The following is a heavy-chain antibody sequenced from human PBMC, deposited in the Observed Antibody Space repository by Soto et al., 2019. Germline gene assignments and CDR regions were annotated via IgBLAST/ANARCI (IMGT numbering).Heavy chain of an antibody. CDR1: GGSISSYY. Sequence: SETLSLTCTVSGGSISSYYWSWIRQPPGKGLEWIGYIYYSGSTNYNPSLKSRVTISVDTSKNQFSLKLSSVTAADTAVYYCARGDSSSWPYYYGMDVWGQGTTVTVSS. J-gene: IGHJ6*02. D-gene: IGHD6-13*01. V-gene: IGHV4-59*01. CDR3: ARGDSSSWPYYYGMDV. CDR2: IYYSGST.